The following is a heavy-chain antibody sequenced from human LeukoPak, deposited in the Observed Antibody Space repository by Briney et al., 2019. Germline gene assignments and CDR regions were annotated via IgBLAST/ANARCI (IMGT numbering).Heavy chain of an antibody. CDR1: GFTFSSYG. D-gene: IGHD4-23*01. CDR3: VRLQVVSVHDENLWVGKIFDY. J-gene: IGHJ4*02. V-gene: IGHV3-33*01. CDR2: IWYDGSNK. Sequence: GGSLRLSCAASGFTFSSYGMHWVRQAPGKGLEWVAVIWYDGSNKYYADSVKGRFTIPRDNSKNTLYLQMNSLRAEDTAVYYCVRLQVVSVHDENLWVGKIFDYWGQGTLVTVSS.